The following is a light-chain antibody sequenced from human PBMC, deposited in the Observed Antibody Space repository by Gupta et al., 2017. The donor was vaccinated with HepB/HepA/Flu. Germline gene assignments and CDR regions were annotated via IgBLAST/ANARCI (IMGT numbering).Light chain of an antibody. Sequence: DSQLTQSPSFLSASVGDRVTISCRASQGINNFLAWYQQKPGKAPNLLIYAAFTVHRGVPSRFSGSASGTEFTLTISSLQPEDFATYYCQQAEAYPLTFGQGTRLDIK. V-gene: IGKV1-9*01. J-gene: IGKJ5*01. CDR1: QGINNF. CDR2: AAF. CDR3: QQAEAYPLT.